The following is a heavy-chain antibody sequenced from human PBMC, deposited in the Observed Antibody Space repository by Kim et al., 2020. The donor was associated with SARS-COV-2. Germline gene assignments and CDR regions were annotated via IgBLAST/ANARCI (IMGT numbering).Heavy chain of an antibody. Sequence: SGKGRFTISRDNAKNSLYLQMNSLRAEDTAVYYCARDYYGSGSSKDAFDIWGQGTMVTVSS. V-gene: IGHV3-11*06. J-gene: IGHJ3*02. CDR3: ARDYYGSGSSKDAFDI. D-gene: IGHD3-10*01.